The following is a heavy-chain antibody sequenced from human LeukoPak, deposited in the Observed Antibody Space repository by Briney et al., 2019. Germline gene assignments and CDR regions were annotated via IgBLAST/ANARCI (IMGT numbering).Heavy chain of an antibody. J-gene: IGHJ4*02. Sequence: GGSLRLSCAASGFTFSSYGMHWVRQAPGKGLEWVAVISYDGSNKYYADSVKGRFTISRDNSKNTLYPQMNSLRAEDTAVYYCAKDESLVYYDYVWGSYRYTGFDYWGQGTLVTVSS. V-gene: IGHV3-30*18. CDR1: GFTFSSYG. CDR2: ISYDGSNK. CDR3: AKDESLVYYDYVWGSYRYTGFDY. D-gene: IGHD3-16*02.